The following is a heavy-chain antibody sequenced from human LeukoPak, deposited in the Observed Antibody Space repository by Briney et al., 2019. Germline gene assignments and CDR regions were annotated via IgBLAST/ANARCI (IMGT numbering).Heavy chain of an antibody. CDR1: GYTFTSYG. Sequence: ASVKVSCKASGYTFTSYGISWVRQAPGQGLEWMGWISAYNGNTNYAQKLQGRVTMTTDTSTSTAYMELRSLRSDDTAVYYCARTYESYGYLRQPGGPDRFDYWGQGTLVTVSS. CDR2: ISAYNGNT. D-gene: IGHD5-18*01. CDR3: ARTYESYGYLRQPGGPDRFDY. J-gene: IGHJ4*02. V-gene: IGHV1-18*01.